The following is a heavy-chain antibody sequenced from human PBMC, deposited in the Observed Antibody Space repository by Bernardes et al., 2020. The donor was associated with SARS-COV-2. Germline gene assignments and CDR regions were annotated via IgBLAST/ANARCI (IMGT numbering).Heavy chain of an antibody. J-gene: IGHJ4*02. D-gene: IGHD3-9*01. CDR2: IFYSGAT. CDR1: GDSISGDEW. CDR3: AREALTGHTDF. Sequence: SETLSLTCAVSGDSISGDEWWSWVRQSPTKGLEWIGQIFYSGATNYNPSLSSRVTISVDKSKNQFALKLTSVTAADTAVYYCAREALTGHTDFWGQGTLVTVSS. V-gene: IGHV4-4*02.